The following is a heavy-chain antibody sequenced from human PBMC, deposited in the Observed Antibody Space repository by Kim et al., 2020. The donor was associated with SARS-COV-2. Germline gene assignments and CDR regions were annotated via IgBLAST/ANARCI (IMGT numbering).Heavy chain of an antibody. J-gene: IGHJ6*02. V-gene: IGHV4-59*01. CDR3: ARDRGTYSGGMDV. Sequence: YNPSLESRVTISVDTSKNQFSLKLSSVTAADTAVYYCARDRGTYSGGMDVWGQGTTVTVSS. D-gene: IGHD2-15*01.